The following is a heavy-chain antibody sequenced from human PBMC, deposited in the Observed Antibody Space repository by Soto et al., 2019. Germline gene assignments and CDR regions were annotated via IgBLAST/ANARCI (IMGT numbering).Heavy chain of an antibody. V-gene: IGHV4-39*01. CDR1: GGSISSSSYY. CDR2: TYYSGTT. CDR3: ARHRAFDFSMDV. Sequence: PSETLSLTCTVSGGSISSSSYYWGWVRQPPGKGLEWIASTYYSGTTFYNPSLKSRVTISADTSKNQFSLKLSSVTAADTAVYYRARHRAFDFSMDVWGQGTTVTVSS. D-gene: IGHD3-9*01. J-gene: IGHJ6*02.